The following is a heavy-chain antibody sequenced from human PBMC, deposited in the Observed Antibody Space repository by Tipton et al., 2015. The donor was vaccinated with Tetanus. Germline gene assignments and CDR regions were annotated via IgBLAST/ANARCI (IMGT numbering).Heavy chain of an antibody. J-gene: IGHJ6*02. V-gene: IGHV3-30*03. Sequence: SLRLSCAASGFTFSNYGMHWVRQAPGKGLEWVALISYDGRKQHYAESVRGRFTISRDNSKNSLSLQMNSLRADDTAVYYCVRRWFGTQYYFGMDVWGQGTTVTVSS. CDR2: ISYDGRKQ. D-gene: IGHD2/OR15-2a*01. CDR3: VRRWFGTQYYFGMDV. CDR1: GFTFSNYG.